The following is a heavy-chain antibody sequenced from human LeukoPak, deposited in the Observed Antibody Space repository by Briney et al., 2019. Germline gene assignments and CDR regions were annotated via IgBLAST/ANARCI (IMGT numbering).Heavy chain of an antibody. J-gene: IGHJ6*03. CDR2: IIDYCYIT. V-gene: IGHV3-23*01. Sequence: PGGSLRLSCAASGFTFSSYAMSWVRQAPGKGMDRVSGIIDYCYITYYANSVRGRFTISRDNSKNTLFLQMNSLRAEDTAVYYCAKLGGQEVHNNYVAVWGKGTTVAVSS. D-gene: IGHD3-16*01. CDR3: AKLGGQEVHNNYVAV. CDR1: GFTFSSYA.